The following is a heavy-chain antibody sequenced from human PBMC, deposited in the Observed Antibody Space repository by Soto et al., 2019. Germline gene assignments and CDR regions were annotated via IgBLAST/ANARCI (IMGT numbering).Heavy chain of an antibody. CDR3: AKVGRNWNPDY. V-gene: IGHV3-30*18. D-gene: IGHD1-20*01. J-gene: IGHJ4*02. Sequence: QVQLVESGGGVVQPGRSLRLCCTASGYSFSTYGMHWVRQAPGKGLEWVIFISYDGSNKFYLDSVKGRFSISRDNSRNTLYLQMNSLRPEDTATYYCAKVGRNWNPDYRGQGTLVTVSS. CDR1: GYSFSTYG. CDR2: ISYDGSNK.